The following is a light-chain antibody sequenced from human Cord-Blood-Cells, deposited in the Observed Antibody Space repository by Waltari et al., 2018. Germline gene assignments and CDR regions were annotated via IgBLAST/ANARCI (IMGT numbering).Light chain of an antibody. CDR1: QSVSSSY. J-gene: IGKJ3*01. Sequence: EIVLTQSPGTLSLSPGERATLSCRASQSVSSSYLAWYQQKPGQAPRLRIYAASSRATGIPDRFSGSGSGTDFTLTISRLEPEDFAVYYCQQYGSSPTFGPGTKVDIK. CDR2: AAS. CDR3: QQYGSSPT. V-gene: IGKV3-20*01.